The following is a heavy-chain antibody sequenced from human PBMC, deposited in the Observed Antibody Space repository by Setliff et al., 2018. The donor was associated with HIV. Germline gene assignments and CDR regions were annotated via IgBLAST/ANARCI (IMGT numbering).Heavy chain of an antibody. CDR2: INHSGST. J-gene: IGHJ1*01. CDR3: ARARMAAPRPFDA. CDR1: GGSFRNYY. D-gene: IGHD6-6*01. V-gene: IGHV4-34*01. Sequence: PSETLSLTCAVYGGSFRNYYWSWVRQAPGKGLEWIGEINHSGSTNYNPSLKSRVTASIDTSKNQFSLKLNSVSAADTALYFCARARMAAPRPFDAWGQGTLVTVSS.